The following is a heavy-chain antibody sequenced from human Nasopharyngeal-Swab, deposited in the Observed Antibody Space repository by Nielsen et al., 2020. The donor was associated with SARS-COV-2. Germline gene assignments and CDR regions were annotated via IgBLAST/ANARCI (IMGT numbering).Heavy chain of an antibody. D-gene: IGHD3-3*01. Sequence: GGSLRLSCAASGFTFDDYAMHWVRQAPGKGLEWVSGISWNSGSIGYADSVKGRFTISRDNAKNSLYLQMNSLRAEDTALYYCAKVCDFYSDDAFDIWGQGTMVTVSS. CDR2: ISWNSGSI. CDR1: GFTFDDYA. V-gene: IGHV3-9*01. CDR3: AKVCDFYSDDAFDI. J-gene: IGHJ3*02.